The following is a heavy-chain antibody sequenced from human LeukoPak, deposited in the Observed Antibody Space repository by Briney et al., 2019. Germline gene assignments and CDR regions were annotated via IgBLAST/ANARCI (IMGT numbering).Heavy chain of an antibody. Sequence: GGSLRLSCEASGFTFSSYGMHWVRQAPGKGLEWVAFIRYDGSNKYYADSVKGRFTISRDNSKNTLYLQMNSLRAEDTAVYYCAKDSTLPYYYDSSGYDLDYWGQGTLVTVSS. CDR2: IRYDGSNK. CDR3: AKDSTLPYYYDSSGYDLDY. J-gene: IGHJ4*02. D-gene: IGHD3-22*01. V-gene: IGHV3-30*02. CDR1: GFTFSSYG.